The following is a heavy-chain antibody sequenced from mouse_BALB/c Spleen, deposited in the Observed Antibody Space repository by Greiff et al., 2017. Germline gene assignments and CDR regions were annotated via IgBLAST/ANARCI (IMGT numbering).Heavy chain of an antibody. V-gene: IGHV3-2*02. CDR1: GYSITSDYA. J-gene: IGHJ4*01. CDR2: ISYSGST. Sequence: EVQLVESGPGLVKPSQSLSLTCTVTGYSITSDYAWNWIRQFPGNKLEWMGYISYSGSTSYNPSLKSRISITRDTSKNQFFLQLNSVTTEDTATYYCARSGLTDYWGQGTSVTVSS. CDR3: ARSGLTDY. D-gene: IGHD3-1*01.